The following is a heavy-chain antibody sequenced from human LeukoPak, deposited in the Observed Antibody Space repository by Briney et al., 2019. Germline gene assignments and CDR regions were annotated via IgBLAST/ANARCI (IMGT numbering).Heavy chain of an antibody. Sequence: PGGSLRLSCAASGFTFSSYGMHWVHQAPGKGLEWVAVISYDGSNKYYADSVKGRFTISRDNSKNTLYLQMNSLRAEDTAVYYCARDFWVAGPSPRYLDYWGQGTLVTVSS. CDR3: ARDFWVAGPSPRYLDY. CDR1: GFTFSSYG. V-gene: IGHV3-30*03. J-gene: IGHJ4*02. D-gene: IGHD6-19*01. CDR2: ISYDGSNK.